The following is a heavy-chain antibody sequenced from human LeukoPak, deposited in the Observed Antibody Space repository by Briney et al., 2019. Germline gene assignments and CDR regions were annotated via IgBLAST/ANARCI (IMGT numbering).Heavy chain of an antibody. Sequence: SVKVSCKASGGTFSSYAISWVRQAPGQGLEWMGGIIPIFGTANYAQKFQGRVTITTDESTSTAYMELSSLRSEDTAVYYCASNDYGGNSPFDYWGQGTLVTVSS. CDR3: ASNDYGGNSPFDY. CDR1: GGTFSSYA. D-gene: IGHD4-23*01. J-gene: IGHJ4*02. V-gene: IGHV1-69*05. CDR2: IIPIFGTA.